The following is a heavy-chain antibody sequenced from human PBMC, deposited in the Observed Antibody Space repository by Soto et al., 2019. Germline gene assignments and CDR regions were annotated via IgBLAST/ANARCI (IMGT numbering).Heavy chain of an antibody. D-gene: IGHD2-2*01. CDR1: GGSISSYY. Sequence: PSETLSLTCTVSGGSISSYYWSWIRQPPGKGLEWIGYIYYSGSTNYNPSLKSRVTISVDTSKNQFSLKLSSVTAADTAVYYCARDRGLVVPYNWFDPWGQGTLVTVSS. J-gene: IGHJ5*02. CDR3: ARDRGLVVPYNWFDP. CDR2: IYYSGST. V-gene: IGHV4-59*01.